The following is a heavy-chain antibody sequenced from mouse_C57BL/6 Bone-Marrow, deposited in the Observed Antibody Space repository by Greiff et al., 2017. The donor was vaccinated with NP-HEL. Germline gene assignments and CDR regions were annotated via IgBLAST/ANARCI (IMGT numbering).Heavy chain of an antibody. J-gene: IGHJ2*01. CDR1: GYTFTSYT. D-gene: IGHD3-1*01. CDR3: ARSGDNYFDY. Sequence: VQLVESGAELARPGASVKMSCKASGYTFTSYTMHWVKQRPGQGLEWIGYINPSSGYTKYNQKFKDKATLTADKSSSTAYMQLSSLTSEDSAVYYCARSGDNYFDYWGQGTTLTVSS. V-gene: IGHV1-4*01. CDR2: INPSSGYT.